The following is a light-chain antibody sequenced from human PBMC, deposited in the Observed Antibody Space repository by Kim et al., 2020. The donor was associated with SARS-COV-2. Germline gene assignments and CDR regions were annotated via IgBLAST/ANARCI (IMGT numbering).Light chain of an antibody. Sequence: SYELTQPPSVSVAPGKTATITCGGNNIGSESVHWYQQKPGQAPVLVIYYDSDWPSGIPERFSGSNSGNTATLTISRVEAGDEADYYCQVWDSSSVVFGGG. V-gene: IGLV3-21*04. CDR1: NIGSES. J-gene: IGLJ2*01. CDR2: YDS. CDR3: QVWDSSSVV.